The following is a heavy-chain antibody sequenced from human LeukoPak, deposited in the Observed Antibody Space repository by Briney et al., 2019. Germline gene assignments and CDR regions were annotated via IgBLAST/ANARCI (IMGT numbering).Heavy chain of an antibody. V-gene: IGHV3-23*01. CDR2: IIPSGVTT. CDR3: ARDDSLLQFGC. D-gene: IGHD5-24*01. CDR1: GFTFSNYG. Sequence: GGSLRLSCAASGFTFSNYGMNWVRHAPGKGLEWVSGIIPSGVTTYYADSVKGRFAISRDNSKNTVYLQMNSLRAEDTAVYYCARDDSLLQFGCWGQGTLVTVSS. J-gene: IGHJ4*02.